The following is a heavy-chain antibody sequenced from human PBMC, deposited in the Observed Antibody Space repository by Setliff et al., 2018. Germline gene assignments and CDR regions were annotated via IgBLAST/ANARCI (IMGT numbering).Heavy chain of an antibody. CDR2: ISAYNGNT. Sequence: GASVKVSCKASGYTFISYGISWVRQAPGQGLEWMGWISAYNGNTNYAQKLQGRVTMTTDTSTSTAYMELRSLRSDDTAVYYCARVLFHCSGYYYDKLDWYFDLRGRGTLVTVSS. J-gene: IGHJ2*01. D-gene: IGHD3-22*01. CDR1: GYTFISYG. V-gene: IGHV1-18*01. CDR3: ARVLFHCSGYYYDKLDWYFDL.